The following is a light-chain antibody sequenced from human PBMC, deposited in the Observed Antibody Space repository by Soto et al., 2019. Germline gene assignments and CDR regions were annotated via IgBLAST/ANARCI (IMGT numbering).Light chain of an antibody. CDR1: ISDIGGYEY. V-gene: IGLV2-14*01. Sequence: LTQPASVSGSPGQSITISCTGTISDIGGYEYVSWYQQHPGKAPRLMIYEVTYRPSGVSNRFSGSKSGSTASLTISGLQAEDEADYYCSSYTDSSTLGLYVFGTGTKVTVL. CDR2: EVT. J-gene: IGLJ1*01. CDR3: SSYTDSSTLGLYV.